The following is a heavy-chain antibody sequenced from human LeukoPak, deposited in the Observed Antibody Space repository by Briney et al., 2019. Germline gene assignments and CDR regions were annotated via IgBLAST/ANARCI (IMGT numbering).Heavy chain of an antibody. V-gene: IGHV3-30*18. J-gene: IGHJ4*02. CDR3: AKAGGAYSSTYYFHY. CDR1: GFTFSNYG. CDR2: TSYDGSKK. Sequence: GGSLRLSCAVSGFTFSNYGMHWVRQAPGKGLEWVAVTSYDGSKKYYADSVKGRFTISRDNSKNTLYLQMNSLRAEDTAVYYCAKAGGAYSSTYYFHYWGQGTLVTVSS. D-gene: IGHD6-6*01.